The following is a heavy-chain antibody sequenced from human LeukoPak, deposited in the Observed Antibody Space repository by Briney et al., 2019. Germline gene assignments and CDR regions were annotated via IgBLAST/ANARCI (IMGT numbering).Heavy chain of an antibody. CDR1: GDSVSSNTAA. CDR3: ARDPGYDSSGYIDYFDY. V-gene: IGHV6-1*01. D-gene: IGHD3-22*01. J-gene: IGHJ4*02. CDR2: TYYRSKWYN. Sequence: SQTLSLTCAISGDSVSSNTAAWNWIRQSPSRGLEWLGRTYYRSKWYNAYAVSVKSRITINPDTSKNQFSLQLNSVTPEDTAVYYCARDPGYDSSGYIDYFDYWGQGTLVTVSS.